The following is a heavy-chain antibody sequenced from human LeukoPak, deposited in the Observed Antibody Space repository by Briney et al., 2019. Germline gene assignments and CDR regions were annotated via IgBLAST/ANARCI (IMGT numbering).Heavy chain of an antibody. V-gene: IGHV3-74*01. CDR1: GFTSSTYW. CDR2: INSDGSSP. J-gene: IGHJ5*02. Sequence: PGGSLRLSCAASGFTSSTYWMHWVRQAPGKGLVWVSLINSDGSSPTYEDSVKGRFTISRDNAKNSLDMQINSLRAEDTAVYYCARDYWFDPWGHGTLVTVSS. CDR3: ARDYWFDP.